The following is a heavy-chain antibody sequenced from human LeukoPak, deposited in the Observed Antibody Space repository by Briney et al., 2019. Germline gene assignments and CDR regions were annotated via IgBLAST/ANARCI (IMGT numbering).Heavy chain of an antibody. Sequence: GGSLRLSCAASTFTFSSYWMSWGRQAPGKGLEWVATIKDDGSEKFYVDSVSGRFTISRDNAKNSLYLQMNSLRAEDTAVYYCARRGTYQNWFDPWGQGTLVTVSS. J-gene: IGHJ5*02. D-gene: IGHD3-16*01. V-gene: IGHV3-7*01. CDR3: ARRGTYQNWFDP. CDR1: TFTFSSYW. CDR2: IKDDGSEK.